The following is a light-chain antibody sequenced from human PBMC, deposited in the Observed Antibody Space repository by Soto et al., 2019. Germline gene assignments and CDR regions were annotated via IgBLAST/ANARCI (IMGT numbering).Light chain of an antibody. CDR3: QQRSNWPPLT. CDR2: DAS. J-gene: IGKJ4*01. Sequence: EIVLTQSPATLSLSPGARATLSCRASQSVSSYLAWYQQKPGQAPRLLIFDASNRATGIPARFSGSGSGTDFTLTISSLEPEDFAVYYCQQRSNWPPLTLGGGTKVEIK. CDR1: QSVSSY. V-gene: IGKV3-11*01.